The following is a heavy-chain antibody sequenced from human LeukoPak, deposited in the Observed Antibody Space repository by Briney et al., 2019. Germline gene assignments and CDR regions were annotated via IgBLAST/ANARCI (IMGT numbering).Heavy chain of an antibody. D-gene: IGHD6-13*01. J-gene: IGHJ3*02. CDR3: ARSVFPSSSVDI. Sequence: ASVKVSCKASGYTFTGYYMHWVRRAPGQGLEWMGWINPNSGGTNYAQKFQGRVTMTRDTSISTAYMELSRLRSDDTAVYYCARSVFPSSSVDIWGQGTMVTVSS. CDR1: GYTFTGYY. V-gene: IGHV1-2*02. CDR2: INPNSGGT.